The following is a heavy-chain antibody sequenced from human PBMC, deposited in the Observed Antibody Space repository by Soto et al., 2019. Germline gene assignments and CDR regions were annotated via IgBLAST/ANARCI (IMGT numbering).Heavy chain of an antibody. D-gene: IGHD3-22*01. V-gene: IGHV1-24*01. CDR3: ATSLMKGSSGYYNDAFAI. CDR1: GYTLTELS. J-gene: IGHJ3*02. CDR2: FDPEDGET. Sequence: ASVKVSCKVSGYTLTELSMHWVRQAPGKGLEWMGGFDPEDGETIYAQKFQGRVTMTEDTSTDTAYMELSSLRSEDTAVYYCATSLMKGSSGYYNDAFAIWGQGTMVTVS.